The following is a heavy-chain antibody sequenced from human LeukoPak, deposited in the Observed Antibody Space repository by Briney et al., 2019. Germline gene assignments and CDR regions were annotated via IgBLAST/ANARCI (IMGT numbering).Heavy chain of an antibody. CDR3: ARQGWLLYFDY. Sequence: SETLSLTCAVYGGSFSGYYWSWIRQPPGKGLEWIGEINHSGSTNYNPSLKSRVTISVDTSKNQFSLKLSSVTAADTAVYYCARQGWLLYFDYWGQGTLVTVSS. CDR2: INHSGST. J-gene: IGHJ4*02. V-gene: IGHV4-34*01. CDR1: GGSFSGYY. D-gene: IGHD2-21*02.